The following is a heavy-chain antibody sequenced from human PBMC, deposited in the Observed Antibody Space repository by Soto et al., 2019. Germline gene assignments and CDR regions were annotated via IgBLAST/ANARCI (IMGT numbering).Heavy chain of an antibody. D-gene: IGHD1-7*01. V-gene: IGHV4-34*01. CDR3: ARAYLTGTTPPYNWFDR. CDR2: VSHVDST. CDR1: GGSLGGYY. J-gene: IGHJ5*02. Sequence: QVQLLQWGTGALKPSETLSLTCTVHGGSLGGYYWNWIRQSPGRALEWIGEVSHVDSTNYNPSLKVRATISLDTPKNQFSLKLTSMTAADTAVYYCARAYLTGTTPPYNWFDRWGQGTLVTVSS.